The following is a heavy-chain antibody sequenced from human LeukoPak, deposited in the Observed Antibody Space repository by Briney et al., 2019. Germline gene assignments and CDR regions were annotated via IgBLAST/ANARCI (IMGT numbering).Heavy chain of an antibody. CDR2: INPNSGGT. D-gene: IGHD3-16*02. J-gene: IGHJ4*02. CDR1: GYTFTGYY. Sequence: GASVKVSCKASGYTFTGYYMHWVRQAPGQGLEWMGRINPNSGGTNYAQKFQGRVTMTRDTSISTAYMELRSLRSDDTAVYYCARGLMITFGGVIVTYYFDYWGQGTLVTVSS. CDR3: ARGLMITFGGVIVTYYFDY. V-gene: IGHV1-2*06.